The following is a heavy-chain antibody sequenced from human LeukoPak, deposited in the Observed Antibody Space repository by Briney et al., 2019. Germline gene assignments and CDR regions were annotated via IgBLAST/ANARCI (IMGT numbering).Heavy chain of an antibody. J-gene: IGHJ4*02. CDR3: ARALLWFGEPSHIDY. D-gene: IGHD3-10*01. CDR1: GYTFTSYG. V-gene: IGHV1-18*01. Sequence: ASVKVSCKASGYTFTSYGISWVRQAPGQGLKWMGWISAYNDNTNYAQKLQGRVTMTTDPSTSRAYMALRSLRSDDTAVYYCARALLWFGEPSHIDYWGQGTLVTASS. CDR2: ISAYNDNT.